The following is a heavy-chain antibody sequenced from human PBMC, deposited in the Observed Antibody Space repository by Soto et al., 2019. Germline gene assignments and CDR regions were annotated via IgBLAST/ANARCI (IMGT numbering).Heavy chain of an antibody. J-gene: IGHJ6*02. V-gene: IGHV3-23*01. CDR3: AKDRIAVAGSYYYGMDV. CDR2: ISGSGGST. Sequence: VQLLESGGGLVQPGGSLRLSCAASGFTFSSYAMSWVRQAPGKGLEWVSAISGSGGSTYYADSVKGRFTISRDNSKNTLYLQMNSLRAEDTAVYYCAKDRIAVAGSYYYGMDVWGQGTTVTVSS. D-gene: IGHD6-19*01. CDR1: GFTFSSYA.